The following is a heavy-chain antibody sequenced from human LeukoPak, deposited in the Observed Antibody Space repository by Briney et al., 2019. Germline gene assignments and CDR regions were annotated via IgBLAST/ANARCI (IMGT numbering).Heavy chain of an antibody. CDR1: GFTFSGYS. V-gene: IGHV3-21*01. Sequence: PGGSLRLSCAASGFTFSGYSMNWVRQAPGKGLEWVSSISSSSSYIYYADSVKGRFTISRDNAKNTLYLQMNSLRAEDTAVYYCAKAGIAAAGTYYYYYMDVWGKGTTVTVSS. CDR2: ISSSSSYI. J-gene: IGHJ6*03. CDR3: AKAGIAAAGTYYYYYMDV. D-gene: IGHD6-13*01.